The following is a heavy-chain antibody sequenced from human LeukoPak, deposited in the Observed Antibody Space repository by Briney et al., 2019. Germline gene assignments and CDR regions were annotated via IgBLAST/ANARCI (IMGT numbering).Heavy chain of an antibody. Sequence: PGGSLRLSCAASGFTFSSYAVQWVRQAPGKGLEWVAIISYNGSNKNYADSVKGRFTISRDNSYNTLYLQMNSLRAEDTAVYYCARDRGDSAMVTWFDYWGQGTLVIVSS. V-gene: IGHV3-30-3*01. CDR1: GFTFSSYA. J-gene: IGHJ4*02. CDR2: ISYNGSNK. D-gene: IGHD5-18*01. CDR3: ARDRGDSAMVTWFDY.